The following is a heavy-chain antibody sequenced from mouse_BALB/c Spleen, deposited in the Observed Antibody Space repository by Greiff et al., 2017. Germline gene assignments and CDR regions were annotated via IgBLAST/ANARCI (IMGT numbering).Heavy chain of an antibody. J-gene: IGHJ4*01. CDR2: ISYSGST. CDR1: GYSITSDYA. V-gene: IGHV3-2*02. D-gene: IGHD2-1*01. CDR3: ARREIYYDYAMDY. Sequence: EVKLEESGPGLVKPSQSLSLTCTVTGYSITSDYAWNWIRQFPGNKLEWMGYISYSGSTSYNPSLKSRISITRDTSKNQFFLQLNSVTTEDTATYYCARREIYYDYAMDYWGQGTSVTVSS.